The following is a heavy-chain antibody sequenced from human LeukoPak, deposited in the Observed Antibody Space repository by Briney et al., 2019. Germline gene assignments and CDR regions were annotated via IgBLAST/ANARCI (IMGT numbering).Heavy chain of an antibody. V-gene: IGHV4-59*01. Sequence: ASETLSLTCTVSGGPISRYFWSWIRQPPGKGLEWIGHIYHSGNTNYNPSLKSRVTISVDTSKNQFSLNLTSVTAADTAVYYCARSGVAASGRDWFDPWGQGILVTVSS. CDR1: GGPISRYF. D-gene: IGHD6-13*01. CDR2: IYHSGNT. CDR3: ARSGVAASGRDWFDP. J-gene: IGHJ5*02.